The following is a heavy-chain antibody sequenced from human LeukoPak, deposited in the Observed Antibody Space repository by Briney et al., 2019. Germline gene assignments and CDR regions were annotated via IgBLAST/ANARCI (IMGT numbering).Heavy chain of an antibody. CDR2: ISSSGSTI. V-gene: IGHV3-11*04. CDR3: AREAGVFSSSWKTTYYFDY. Sequence: PGGSLRLSCAASGFTFSDYYMSWIRQAPGKGLEWVSYISSSGSTIYYADSVKGRFTISRDNAKNSLYLQMNSLRAEDTAVYYCAREAGVFSSSWKTTYYFDYWGQGTLVTVSS. CDR1: GFTFSDYY. J-gene: IGHJ4*02. D-gene: IGHD6-13*01.